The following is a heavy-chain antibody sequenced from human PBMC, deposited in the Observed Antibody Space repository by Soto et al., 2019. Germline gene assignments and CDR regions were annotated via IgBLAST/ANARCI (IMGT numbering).Heavy chain of an antibody. V-gene: IGHV3-23*01. CDR1: GFTFSSYA. CDR3: AKEGHYDFWSGYYGRFDP. D-gene: IGHD3-3*01. Sequence: PGGSLRLSCAAPGFTFSSYAMSWVRQAPGKGLEWVSAISGSGGSTYYADSVKGRFTISRDNSKNTLYLQMNSLRAEDTAVYYCAKEGHYDFWSGYYGRFDPWGQGTLVTVSS. CDR2: ISGSGGST. J-gene: IGHJ5*02.